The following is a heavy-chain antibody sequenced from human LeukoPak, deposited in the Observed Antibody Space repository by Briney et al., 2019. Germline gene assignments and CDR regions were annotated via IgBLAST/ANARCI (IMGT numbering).Heavy chain of an antibody. J-gene: IGHJ4*02. CDR2: IYYSGST. Sequence: SETLSLTCTVSGGSISSSSYYWGWIRQPPGTGLEWLGSIYYSGSTYYNPSLKSRVTISVDTSKNQFSLKLSSVTAADTAVYYCAGHSIFVDGSGRLFDYWGQGTLVTVSS. V-gene: IGHV4-39*01. CDR1: GGSISSSSYY. CDR3: AGHSIFVDGSGRLFDY. D-gene: IGHD3-10*01.